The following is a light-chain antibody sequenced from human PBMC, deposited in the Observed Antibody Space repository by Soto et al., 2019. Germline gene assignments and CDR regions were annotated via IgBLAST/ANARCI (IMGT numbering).Light chain of an antibody. Sequence: QSALTQPASVSGSPGQSITISCTGTSGDVGNINLVSWYQQHPGKAPNLIISEVSKRPSGVSNRFSGSKSGNTASLTISGLQPEDAADYYCCSYAGGSIYVLFGGGTKLTVL. CDR2: EVS. CDR1: SGDVGNINL. V-gene: IGLV2-23*02. J-gene: IGLJ2*01. CDR3: CSYAGGSIYVL.